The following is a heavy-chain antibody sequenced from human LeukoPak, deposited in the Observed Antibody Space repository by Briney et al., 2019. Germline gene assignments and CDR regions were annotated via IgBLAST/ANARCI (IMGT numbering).Heavy chain of an antibody. J-gene: IGHJ6*02. Sequence: PSETLFLTCSVSGGSISGYFWMWIRQPPGKGLEWIGYISDTGYTNYNPSLKSRVTISLDMSKNQFSLKLSSVTAADTAAYYCARLPRWSVGMDVWGQGTTVTVSS. V-gene: IGHV4-59*08. CDR1: GGSISGYF. CDR3: ARLPRWSVGMDV. CDR2: ISDTGYT. D-gene: IGHD4-23*01.